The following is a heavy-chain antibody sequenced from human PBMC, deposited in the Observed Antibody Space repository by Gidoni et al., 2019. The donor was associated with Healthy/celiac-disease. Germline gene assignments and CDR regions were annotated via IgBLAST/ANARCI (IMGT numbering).Heavy chain of an antibody. CDR1: GYSISSGYY. CDR3: ARDRHYDILTGYRWKAFDP. V-gene: IGHV4-38-2*02. J-gene: IGHJ5*02. CDR2: IYHSGST. D-gene: IGHD3-9*01. Sequence: QVQLQESGPGLVKPSATLSLTCTVSGYSISSGYYWGWIRQPPGKGLEWIGSIYHSGSTYYNPSLKSRVTISVDTSKNQFSLKLSSVTAADTAVYYCARDRHYDILTGYRWKAFDPWGQGTLVTVSS.